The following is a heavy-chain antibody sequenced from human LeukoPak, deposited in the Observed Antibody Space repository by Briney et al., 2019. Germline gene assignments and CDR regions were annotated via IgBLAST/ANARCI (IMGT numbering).Heavy chain of an antibody. CDR1: GGSISSGGYY. CDR3: ARWSSRRRGFNWFDP. Sequence: SETLSLTCTVSGGSISSGGYYWSWIRQHPGKGLEWIGYIYYSGSTYYNPSLKSRVTISVDTSKNQFSLKLSSVTAADTAVYYCARWSSRRRGFNWFDPWGQGTLVTVSS. J-gene: IGHJ5*02. D-gene: IGHD3-10*01. V-gene: IGHV4-31*03. CDR2: IYYSGST.